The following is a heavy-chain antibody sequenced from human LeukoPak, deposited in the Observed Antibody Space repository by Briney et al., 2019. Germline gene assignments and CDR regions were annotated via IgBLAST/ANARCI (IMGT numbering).Heavy chain of an antibody. CDR1: GYTFTGYY. D-gene: IGHD2-2*02. CDR2: INPNSGGT. J-gene: IGHJ4*02. CDR3: ARALGGYCSSTSCYTLDY. Sequence: GASVKVSCKASGYTFTGYYMHWVRQPPGQGLEWMGWINPNSGGTNYAQKFQGRVTMTRDTSISTAYMELSRLRSDDTAVHYCARALGGYCSSTSCYTLDYWAREPWSPSPQ. V-gene: IGHV1-2*02.